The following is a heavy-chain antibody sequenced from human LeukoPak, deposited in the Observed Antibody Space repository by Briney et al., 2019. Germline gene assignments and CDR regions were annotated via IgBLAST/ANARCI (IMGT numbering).Heavy chain of an antibody. CDR1: GFTFSTYA. CDR2: ITGGGGTT. D-gene: IGHD4-23*01. J-gene: IGHJ4*02. V-gene: IGHV3-23*01. CDR3: AKDPQILRWSFDY. Sequence: GGSLRLSCAASGFTFSTYAMSWFRRTPGKGLEWVSAITGGGGTTYYADSVKGRFTISRDNSKNTLYLQMNSLRAEDTAVYYCAKDPQILRWSFDYWGQGTLVTVSS.